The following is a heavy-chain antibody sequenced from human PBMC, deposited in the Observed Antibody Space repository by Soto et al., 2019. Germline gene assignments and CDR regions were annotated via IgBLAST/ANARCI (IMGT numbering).Heavy chain of an antibody. CDR3: AKDRDFIDPFDY. V-gene: IGHV3-23*01. CDR2: ISGSTSGT. CDR1: GFAFSSYA. J-gene: IGHJ4*02. Sequence: EVQLLESGGGLVQPGGSLRLSCAASGFAFSSYAMSWVRQAPGKGLEWVSSISGSTSGTYYADAVKGRFTISRDNSNNTLYLQMNSLSAEDTAVYYCAKDRDFIDPFDYWGQGALVTVSS. D-gene: IGHD3-16*02.